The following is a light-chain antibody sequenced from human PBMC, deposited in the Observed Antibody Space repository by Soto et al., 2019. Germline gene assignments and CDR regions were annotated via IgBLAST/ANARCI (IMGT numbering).Light chain of an antibody. CDR1: QSVSSSY. CDR2: GAS. V-gene: IGKV3-20*01. Sequence: EIVLTQSPGTLSLSPGEGATLSCRASQSVSSSYLAWYQQKPGQAPRLLIYGASSRATGIPDRFSGSGSGTDFTLTIRRLEPEDFAVYYCQHGYTFGQGTKLEIK. J-gene: IGKJ2*01. CDR3: QHGYT.